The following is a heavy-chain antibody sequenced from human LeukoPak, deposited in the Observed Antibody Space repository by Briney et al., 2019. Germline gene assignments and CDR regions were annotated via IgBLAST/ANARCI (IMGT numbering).Heavy chain of an antibody. CDR2: IYYSGST. D-gene: IGHD3-9*01. CDR1: GGSISSSSYY. Sequence: PSETLSLTCTVSGGSISSSSYYWGWIRQPPGKGLEWIGSIYYSGSTYYNPSLKSRVTISVDTSKNQFSLKLSSVTAADTAVYYCAREMGVVDWSQTPNWFDPWGQGTLVTVSS. CDR3: AREMGVVDWSQTPNWFDP. J-gene: IGHJ5*02. V-gene: IGHV4-39*07.